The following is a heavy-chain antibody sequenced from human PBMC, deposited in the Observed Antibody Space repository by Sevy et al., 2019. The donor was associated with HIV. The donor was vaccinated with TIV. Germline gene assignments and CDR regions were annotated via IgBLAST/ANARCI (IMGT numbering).Heavy chain of an antibody. V-gene: IGHV1-24*01. CDR2: FDPEDGET. CDR3: ATDSSGWRDAFDI. J-gene: IGHJ3*02. CDR1: GYTLTELS. D-gene: IGHD6-19*01. Sequence: APVKVSCKVSGYTLTELSMHWVRQAPGKGLEWMGGFDPEDGETIYAQKFQGRVTMTEDTSTDTAYMELSSLRSEDTVVYYCATDSSGWRDAFDIWGQGTMVTVSS.